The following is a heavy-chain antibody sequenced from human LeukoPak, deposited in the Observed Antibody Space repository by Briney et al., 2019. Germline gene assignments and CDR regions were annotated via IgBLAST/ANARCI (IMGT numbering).Heavy chain of an antibody. J-gene: IGHJ4*02. Sequence: PGRSLRLSCAASGFTFSSYGMHWVRQAPGKGLEWVAVISYDGSNKYYADSVKGRFTISRDNSKNTLYLQMNSLRAEDTAVYYCAKSPLEWLPYYFDYWGQGTLVTASS. CDR2: ISYDGSNK. V-gene: IGHV3-30*18. CDR3: AKSPLEWLPYYFDY. CDR1: GFTFSSYG. D-gene: IGHD3-3*01.